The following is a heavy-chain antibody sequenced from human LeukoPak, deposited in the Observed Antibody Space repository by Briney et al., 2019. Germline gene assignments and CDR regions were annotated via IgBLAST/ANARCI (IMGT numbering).Heavy chain of an antibody. CDR1: GDGVSSNSAG. D-gene: IGHD2-15*01. Sequence: SQTLSLTCAISGDGVSSNSAGWNWVRQSPSRGLEWLGRTYYTSKWFFDYAISMKSRININPDTSKNQVSLQLNSVTPEDTAVYYCARDGDCSGGSCYRPLDYWGQGTLVTVSS. V-gene: IGHV6-1*01. J-gene: IGHJ4*02. CDR2: TYYTSKWFF. CDR3: ARDGDCSGGSCYRPLDY.